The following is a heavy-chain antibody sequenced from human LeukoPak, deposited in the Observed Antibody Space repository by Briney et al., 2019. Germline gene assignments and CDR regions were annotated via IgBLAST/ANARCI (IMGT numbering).Heavy chain of an antibody. CDR2: INPSGGTT. CDR3: AREPRPVGATSFGYYFDY. J-gene: IGHJ4*02. V-gene: IGHV1-46*01. Sequence: ASVKVSCKASGYTFTSYYIRWVRQAPGQGLEWMGIINPSGGTTVYAQNFQGRVIMTRDTSTSTVHMDLSSLRSEDAAVYYCAREPRPVGATSFGYYFDYWGQGTLVTVSS. D-gene: IGHD1-26*01. CDR1: GYTFTSYY.